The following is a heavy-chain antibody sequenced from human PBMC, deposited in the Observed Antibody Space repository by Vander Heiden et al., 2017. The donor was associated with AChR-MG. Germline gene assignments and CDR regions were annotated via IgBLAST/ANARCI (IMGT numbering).Heavy chain of an antibody. CDR3: ARGESGITVAKFEY. J-gene: IGHJ4*02. V-gene: IGHV6-1*01. CDR2: TYYRSKWYS. Sequence: PGLVKPSQTLSLTCAISGDSVSSNSASWNWIRQSPSRGLEWLGRTYYRSKWYSDSSISVKSRITVNSDTSKNQFSLQLNSVTPEDTAVYYCARGESGITVAKFEYWGQGNLVIVSS. CDR1: GDSVSSNSAS. D-gene: IGHD6-19*01.